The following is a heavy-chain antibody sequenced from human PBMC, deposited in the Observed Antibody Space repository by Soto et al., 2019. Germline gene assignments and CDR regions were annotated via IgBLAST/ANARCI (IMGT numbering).Heavy chain of an antibody. CDR1: GGTFSSYA. V-gene: IGHV1-69*06. D-gene: IGHD6-13*01. CDR2: IIPIYGTT. CDR3: ARGAYSSSWYKDAFDI. Sequence: SVKVSCKASGGTFSSYAISWVRQAPGQGLEWMGGIIPIYGTTNYAQKFQGRVTMTADTSTSTAYMELRSLRSDDTAVYYCARGAYSSSWYKDAFDIWGQGTMVTVSS. J-gene: IGHJ3*02.